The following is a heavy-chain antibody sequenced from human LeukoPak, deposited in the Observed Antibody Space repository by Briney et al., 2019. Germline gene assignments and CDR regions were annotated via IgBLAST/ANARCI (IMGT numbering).Heavy chain of an antibody. CDR1: GFPFSSHA. J-gene: IGHJ5*02. Sequence: QTGGSLRLSCAASGFPFSSHAMRWVRQPPGKGLEWVAAISNGKTYYADSVRGRFAISRDDSTNTVYLHMNSLRDEDTALYHCVREAGYCAPVCVKTNWFDPWGQGTLVTVSS. D-gene: IGHD2-15*01. CDR2: ISNGKT. CDR3: VREAGYCAPVCVKTNWFDP. V-gene: IGHV3-23*01.